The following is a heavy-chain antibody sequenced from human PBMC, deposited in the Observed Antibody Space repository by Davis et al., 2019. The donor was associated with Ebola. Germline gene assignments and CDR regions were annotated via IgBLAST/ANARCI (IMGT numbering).Heavy chain of an antibody. CDR1: GYTFTSYY. CDR2: INPSGGST. D-gene: IGHD3-3*01. Sequence: ASVQVSCQASGYTFTSYYMHWVRQAPGQGLEWMGIINPSGGSTSYAQKFQGRVTMTRDTSTSTVYMELSSLRSEDTAVYYCARVGVRSGYRNYFDYWGQGTLVTVSS. CDR3: ARVGVRSGYRNYFDY. V-gene: IGHV1-46*01. J-gene: IGHJ4*02.